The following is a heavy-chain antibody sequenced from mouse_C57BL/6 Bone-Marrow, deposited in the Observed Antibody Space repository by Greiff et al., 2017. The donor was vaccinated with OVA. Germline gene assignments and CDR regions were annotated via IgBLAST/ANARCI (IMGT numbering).Heavy chain of an antibody. D-gene: IGHD1-1*01. CDR1: GYTFTSYW. CDR2: IDPNSGGT. CDR3: ARPTVVASPYWYFDV. Sequence: VQLQQPGAELVKPGASVKLSCKASGYTFTSYWMHWVKQRPGRGLEWIGRIDPNSGGTKYNEKFKSKATLTVDKPSSTAYMQLSSLTSEDSAVYNGARPTVVASPYWYFDVWGTGTTGTVAS. J-gene: IGHJ1*03. V-gene: IGHV1-72*01.